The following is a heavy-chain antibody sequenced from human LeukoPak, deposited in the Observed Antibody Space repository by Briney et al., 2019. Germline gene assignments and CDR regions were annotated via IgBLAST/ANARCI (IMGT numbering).Heavy chain of an antibody. CDR3: AKGRPWYGDTQGYFDY. CDR1: GFTFSSYG. Sequence: GGSLRLSCAASGFTFSSYGMYWVRQAPGKGLEWVAVISYDGSNKYYADSVKGRFTISRDNSKNTLYLQMNSLRAEVTAVYYRAKGRPWYGDTQGYFDYWGQGTLVTVSS. D-gene: IGHD4-17*01. V-gene: IGHV3-30*18. J-gene: IGHJ4*02. CDR2: ISYDGSNK.